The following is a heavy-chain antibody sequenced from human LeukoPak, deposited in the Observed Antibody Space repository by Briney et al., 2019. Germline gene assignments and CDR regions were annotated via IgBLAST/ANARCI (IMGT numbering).Heavy chain of an antibody. V-gene: IGHV1-46*03. CDR2: INPSGGST. D-gene: IGHD6-19*01. Sequence: GASVRVSSTSPGYTFTVNSIYTVRQAPGQGLEWMGIINPSGGSTSYAQKFQGRVTMTRDTSTCTVYMKLSSLRTDDTAVYYCARELYSNGWYGYWGQGTLVTVSS. CDR1: GYTFTVNS. J-gene: IGHJ4*02. CDR3: ARELYSNGWYGY.